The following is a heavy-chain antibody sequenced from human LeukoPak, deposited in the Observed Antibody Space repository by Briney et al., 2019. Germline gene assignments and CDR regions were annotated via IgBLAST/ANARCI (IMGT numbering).Heavy chain of an antibody. CDR1: GYTFTSYY. CDR3: ARKYYADWYFDL. Sequence: GASVKVSCKASGYTFTSYYMHWVRQAPGQGLEWMGVINPSGGSTSYAQKFQGRVTMTRDTSTSTVYMELSSLRSEDTAVYYCARKYYADWYFDLWGRGTLVTVSS. V-gene: IGHV1-46*01. D-gene: IGHD2-2*01. CDR2: INPSGGST. J-gene: IGHJ2*01.